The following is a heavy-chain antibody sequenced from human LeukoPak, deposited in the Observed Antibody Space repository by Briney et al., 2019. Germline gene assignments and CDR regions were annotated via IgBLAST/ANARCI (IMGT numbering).Heavy chain of an antibody. Sequence: GGSLRLSCAASGFTFSSYGMNWVRQAPGKGLEWVAFIRFDGRDKYYADSMKGRFTISRDNSKSTLDLQMNSLRVEDTAVYYCAKDRYSTSSTFTINPFDYWGQGILVTVSS. J-gene: IGHJ4*02. CDR3: AKDRYSTSSTFTINPFDY. CDR1: GFTFSSYG. D-gene: IGHD6-13*01. V-gene: IGHV3-30*02. CDR2: IRFDGRDK.